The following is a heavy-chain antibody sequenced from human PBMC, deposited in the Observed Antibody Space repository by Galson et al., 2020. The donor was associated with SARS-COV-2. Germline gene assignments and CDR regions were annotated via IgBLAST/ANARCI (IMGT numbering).Heavy chain of an antibody. J-gene: IGHJ4*02. V-gene: IGHV3-33*01. CDR2: IWYDGSNK. Sequence: LGESLKISCAASGFTFSSYGLHWVRQAPGKGLEWVAVIWYDGSNKYYAESVKGRFTISRDNSKNTLYLQMNSLRAEDTAVYYCAREGPGDYVDYWGQGTLVTVSS. D-gene: IGHD4-17*01. CDR3: AREGPGDYVDY. CDR1: GFTFSSYG.